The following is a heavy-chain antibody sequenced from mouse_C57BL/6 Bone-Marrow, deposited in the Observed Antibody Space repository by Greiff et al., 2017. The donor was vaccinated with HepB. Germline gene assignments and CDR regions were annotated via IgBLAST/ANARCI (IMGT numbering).Heavy chain of an antibody. Sequence: VQLKHSGAELVRPGASVKLSCTASGFNIKDYYMHWVKQRPEQGLEWIGRIDPEDGDTEYAPKFQGKATMTADTSSNTAYLQLSSLTSEDTAVYYCTTGFYGSSYDYFDYWGQGTTLTVSS. CDR1: GFNIKDYY. J-gene: IGHJ2*01. CDR3: TTGFYGSSYDYFDY. D-gene: IGHD1-1*01. CDR2: IDPEDGDT. V-gene: IGHV14-1*01.